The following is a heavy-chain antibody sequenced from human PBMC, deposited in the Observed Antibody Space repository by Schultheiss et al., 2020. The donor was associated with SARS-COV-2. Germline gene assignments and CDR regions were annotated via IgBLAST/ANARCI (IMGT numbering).Heavy chain of an antibody. CDR1: GGSISSGGYY. D-gene: IGHD3-22*01. Sequence: SETLSLTCTVSGGSISSGGYYWSWIRQHPGKGLEWIGYIYYSGSTYYNPSLKSRVTISVDTSKNQFSLKLSSVTAADTAVYYCARARHYYNSSGSHSFLDYWGQGTLVTVSS. CDR2: IYYSGST. J-gene: IGHJ4*02. V-gene: IGHV4-31*03. CDR3: ARARHYYNSSGSHSFLDY.